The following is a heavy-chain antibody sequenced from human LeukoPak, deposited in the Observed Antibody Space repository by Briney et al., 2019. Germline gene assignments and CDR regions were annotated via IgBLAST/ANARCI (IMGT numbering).Heavy chain of an antibody. Sequence: GGSLRLSCAASGFTFANYPTSWVRQAPGRGLEGVSTIGGGANTYHADSVQGRFTISRDNSKNTLYLQMNSLRAEYTAVYYCAKGLGYSPATLYDYWGQGTLVTVSS. CDR1: GFTFANYP. CDR3: AKGLGYSPATLYDY. CDR2: IGGGANT. V-gene: IGHV3-23*01. D-gene: IGHD3-22*01. J-gene: IGHJ4*02.